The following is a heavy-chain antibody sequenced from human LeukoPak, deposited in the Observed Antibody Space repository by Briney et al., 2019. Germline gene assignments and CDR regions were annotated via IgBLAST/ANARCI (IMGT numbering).Heavy chain of an antibody. V-gene: IGHV1-18*01. CDR3: ALVPAAEPTFDF. Sequence: ASVKVSCKASGYTFTSYGLSWVRQAPGQGLEWMGWISTYNDNTHYAQKFQGRVTMTTDTSTNTAYMELRSLRSDDTAVYYCALVPAAEPTFDFWGQGTLVTVSS. D-gene: IGHD2-2*01. CDR1: GYTFTSYG. J-gene: IGHJ4*02. CDR2: ISTYNDNT.